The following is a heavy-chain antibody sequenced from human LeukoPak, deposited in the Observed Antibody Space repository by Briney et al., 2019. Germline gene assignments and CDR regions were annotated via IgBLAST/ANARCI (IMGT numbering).Heavy chain of an antibody. D-gene: IGHD3-3*01. CDR3: ARDFWIGYYPNY. V-gene: IGHV3-23*01. Sequence: QTGGSLRLSCAASGFTFSNYAMSWVRQAPGKGLEWVSGSGSGGSTYYADSVKGRFTISGDNSKNTLYLQMNSLRAEDTAVYYCARDFWIGYYPNYWGQGTLVTVSS. J-gene: IGHJ4*02. CDR2: SGSGGST. CDR1: GFTFSNYA.